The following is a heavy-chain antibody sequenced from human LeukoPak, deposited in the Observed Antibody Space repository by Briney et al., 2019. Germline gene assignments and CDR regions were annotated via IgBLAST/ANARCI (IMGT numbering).Heavy chain of an antibody. Sequence: SETLSLTCAVYGGSFSGYYWSWIRQPPGKGLEWIGEINHSGSTNYNPSLKSRVTISVDTSKNQFSLKLSSVTAADTAVYYCARAATYYYDSSGYYNDYYYYMDVWGKGTTVTVSS. CDR2: INHSGST. CDR1: GGSFSGYY. V-gene: IGHV4-34*01. J-gene: IGHJ6*03. D-gene: IGHD3-22*01. CDR3: ARAATYYYDSSGYYNDYYYYMDV.